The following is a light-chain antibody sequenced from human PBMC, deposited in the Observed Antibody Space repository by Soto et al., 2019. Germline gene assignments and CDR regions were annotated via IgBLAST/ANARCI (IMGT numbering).Light chain of an antibody. Sequence: EIVVPGAPGTLSLSPGERATLSSRASQSVSSSYLAWYQQKPGQAPRLLIYGASTRATGIPPRFSGSASGTDFTLTISSLQPEDFATFHCLQAYSYPWPFGQGTKVDIK. CDR3: LQAYSYPWP. CDR1: QSVSSSY. CDR2: GAS. J-gene: IGKJ1*01. V-gene: IGKV3D-7*01.